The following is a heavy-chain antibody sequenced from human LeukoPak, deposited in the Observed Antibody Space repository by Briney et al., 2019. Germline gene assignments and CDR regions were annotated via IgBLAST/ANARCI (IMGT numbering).Heavy chain of an antibody. Sequence: GGYLRLSCAASGFTFSSYAMSWVRQAPGKGLEWVSAISGSGGSTYYADSVKGRFTISRDNSKNTLYLQMNSLRAEDTAVYYCATKGRYSSSWYPVSYYYYMDVWGKGTTVTVSS. CDR1: GFTFSSYA. CDR2: ISGSGGST. D-gene: IGHD6-13*01. J-gene: IGHJ6*03. V-gene: IGHV3-23*01. CDR3: ATKGRYSSSWYPVSYYYYMDV.